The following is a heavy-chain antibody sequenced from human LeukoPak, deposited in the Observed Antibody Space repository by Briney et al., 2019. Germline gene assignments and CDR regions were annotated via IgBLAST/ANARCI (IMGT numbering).Heavy chain of an antibody. D-gene: IGHD5-18*01. J-gene: IGHJ4*02. CDR2: SKTDGGKT. V-gene: IGHV3-15*01. CDR3: TIPASGYSYGVLDS. Sequence: SKTDGGKTDSAAPVKGRFTISRDDSKNTLYLQMDSLKTEDTAVYYCTIPASGYSYGVLDSWGQGALVTVSS.